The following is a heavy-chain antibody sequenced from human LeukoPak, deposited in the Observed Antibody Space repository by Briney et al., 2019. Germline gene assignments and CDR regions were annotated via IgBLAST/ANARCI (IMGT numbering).Heavy chain of an antibody. CDR1: GFTFSSYG. CDR2: IGYDGRNT. V-gene: IGHV3-30*02. D-gene: IGHD2-2*01. J-gene: IGHJ3*02. CDR3: AKDISRGGPAAWGNVFDI. Sequence: PGGSLRLSCAASGFTFSSYGIHWVRQAPGKGLEWVTFIGYDGRNTYYADSVKGRFTISRDNSKNTLYLQMSSLRAEDTAIYYCAKDISRGGPAAWGNVFDIWGQGTLVIVSS.